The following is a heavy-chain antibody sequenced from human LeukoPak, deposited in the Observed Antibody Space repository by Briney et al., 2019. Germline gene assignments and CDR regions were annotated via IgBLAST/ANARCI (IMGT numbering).Heavy chain of an antibody. CDR2: IIPIFGTA. J-gene: IGHJ3*02. Sequence: GASVKVSCKASGYTFTSYGISWVRQAPGQGLEWMGGIIPIFGTANYAQKFQGRVTITADKSTSTAYMELSSLRSEDTAVYYCARSLSGSQGGGGDAFDIWGQGTMVTVSS. CDR3: ARSLSGSQGGGGDAFDI. V-gene: IGHV1-69*06. CDR1: GYTFTSYG. D-gene: IGHD1-26*01.